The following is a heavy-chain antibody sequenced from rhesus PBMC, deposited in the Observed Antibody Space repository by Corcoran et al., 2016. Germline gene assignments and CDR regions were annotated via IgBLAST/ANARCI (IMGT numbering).Heavy chain of an antibody. CDR3: ARTGSWNAPNY. D-gene: IGHD6-25*01. V-gene: IGHV4-169*01. Sequence: QLQLQESGPGLVKPSETLSVTCAVSGGSISSSYWSWIRQAPGKGLEWIGYIYGSGSSTNYNPSLNSRVTLSVDTSKNQLSLKLSSVTAADTAVYYCARTGSWNAPNYWGQGVLVTVSS. CDR2: IYGSGSST. J-gene: IGHJ4*01. CDR1: GGSISSSY.